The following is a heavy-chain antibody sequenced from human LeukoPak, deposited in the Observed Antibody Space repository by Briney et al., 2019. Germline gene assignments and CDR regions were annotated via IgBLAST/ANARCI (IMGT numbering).Heavy chain of an antibody. J-gene: IGHJ4*02. CDR3: ARRYYYGSGSPEY. CDR2: INHSGST. Sequence: SETLSLTCTVSGGSISSYYWSWIRQPPGKGLEWMGEINHSGSTNYNPSLKSRVTISVDTSKNQFSLKLSSVTAADTAVYYCARRYYYGSGSPEYWGQGSLVTVSS. V-gene: IGHV4-34*01. CDR1: GGSISSYY. D-gene: IGHD3-10*01.